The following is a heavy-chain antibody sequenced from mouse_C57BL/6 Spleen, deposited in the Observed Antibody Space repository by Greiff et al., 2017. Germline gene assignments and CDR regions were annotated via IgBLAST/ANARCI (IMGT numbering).Heavy chain of an antibody. D-gene: IGHD1-1*01. CDR1: GYTFTSYW. Sequence: QVQLQQSGTELVKPGASVKLSCKASGYTFTSYWMHWVKQRPGQGLGWIGNINPSNGGTNYNEKFKSKATLTVDKSSSTAYMQLISLTSEDSAVYYCARGDYYGSRTGFAYWGQGTLVTVSA. V-gene: IGHV1-53*01. J-gene: IGHJ3*01. CDR3: ARGDYYGSRTGFAY. CDR2: INPSNGGT.